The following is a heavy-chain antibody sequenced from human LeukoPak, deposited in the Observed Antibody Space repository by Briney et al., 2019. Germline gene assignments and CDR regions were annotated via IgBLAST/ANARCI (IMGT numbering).Heavy chain of an antibody. CDR1: GFTVSSNY. J-gene: IGHJ1*01. CDR3: ARLRACGSTSCQTYTEYFQH. CDR2: IYSVGST. V-gene: IGHV3-66*02. D-gene: IGHD2-2*01. Sequence: PGGSLRLSCAASGFTVSSNYMSWFRQAPGKGLEWVSVIYSVGSTYYADSVKGRFTISRDNSKNTLYLQMSSLRLEDTAVYYCARLRACGSTSCQTYTEYFQHWGQGTLVTVSS.